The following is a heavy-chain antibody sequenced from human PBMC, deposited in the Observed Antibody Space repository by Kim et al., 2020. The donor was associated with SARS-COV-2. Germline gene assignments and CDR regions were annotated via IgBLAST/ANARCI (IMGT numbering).Heavy chain of an antibody. CDR3: ARVALRYFDWFGRIDSDY. J-gene: IGHJ4*02. V-gene: IGHV4-34*01. CDR2: INHSGST. Sequence: SETLSLTCAVYGGSFSGYYWSWIRQPPGKGLEWIGEINHSGSTNYNPSLKSRVTISVDTSKNQFSLKLSSVTAADTAVYYCARVALRYFDWFGRIDSDYWGQGTLVTVSS. CDR1: GGSFSGYY. D-gene: IGHD3-9*01.